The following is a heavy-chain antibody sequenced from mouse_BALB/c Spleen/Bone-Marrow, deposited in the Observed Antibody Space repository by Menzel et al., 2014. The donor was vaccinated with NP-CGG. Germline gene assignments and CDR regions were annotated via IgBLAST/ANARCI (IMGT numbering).Heavy chain of an antibody. CDR1: GFSLSNYG. D-gene: IGHD1-1*01. CDR2: IWAGGST. CDR3: ARYYGSSDSWFAY. V-gene: IGHV2-9*02. Sequence: QVQLQHSGPGLVAPSQSLSITCTVSGFSLSNYGVHWVRQPPGKGLEWLGVIWAGGSTNYNSALMSRLSINKDNSKSQVFLKMNSLQPDDTAMYYCARYYGSSDSWFAYWGQGTLVTVSA. J-gene: IGHJ3*01.